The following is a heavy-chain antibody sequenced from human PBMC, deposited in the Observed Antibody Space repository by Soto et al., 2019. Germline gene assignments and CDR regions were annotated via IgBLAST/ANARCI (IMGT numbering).Heavy chain of an antibody. CDR2: IWYDGSNK. J-gene: IGHJ6*02. CDR3: ARDAGRSSSWYRTLNYYYGMDV. D-gene: IGHD6-13*01. CDR1: GFTFSSYG. V-gene: IGHV3-33*01. Sequence: GGSLRLSCAASGFTFSSYGMHWVRQAPGKGLEWVAVIWYDGSNKYYADSVKGRFTISRDNSKNTLYLQMNSLRAEDTAVYYCARDAGRSSSWYRTLNYYYGMDVWGQGTTVTVSS.